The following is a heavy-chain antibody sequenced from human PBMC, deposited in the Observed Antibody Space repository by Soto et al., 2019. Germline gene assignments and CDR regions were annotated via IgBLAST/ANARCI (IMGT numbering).Heavy chain of an antibody. Sequence: PGGSLRLSCAASGFTFSSYAMHWVRQAPGKGLEWVAVISYDGSNKYYADSVKGRFTISRDNSKNTLYLQMNSLRAEDTAVYYCARDPNPQLGYYYYGKDVRGQRPSVTVSS. CDR2: ISYDGSNK. CDR1: GFTFSSYA. J-gene: IGHJ6*02. D-gene: IGHD2-2*01. V-gene: IGHV3-30-3*01. CDR3: ARDPNPQLGYYYYGKDV.